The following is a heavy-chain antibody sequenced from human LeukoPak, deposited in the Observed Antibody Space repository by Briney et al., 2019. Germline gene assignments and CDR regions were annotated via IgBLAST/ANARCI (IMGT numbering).Heavy chain of an antibody. V-gene: IGHV1-2*02. CDR3: ARPNIVVVPAGDYYYYMYV. Sequence: ASVKVSCKASGYTFTGYYMHWVRQAPGQGLEWMGWINPNSGGTNYAQKFQGRVTMTRDTSISTAYMELSRLRSDDTAVYYCARPNIVVVPAGDYYYYMYVWGKGTTVTVSS. J-gene: IGHJ6*03. D-gene: IGHD2-2*01. CDR1: GYTFTGYY. CDR2: INPNSGGT.